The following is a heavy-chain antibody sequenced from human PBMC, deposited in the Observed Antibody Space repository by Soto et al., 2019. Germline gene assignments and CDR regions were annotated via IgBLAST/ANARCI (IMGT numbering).Heavy chain of an antibody. CDR2: ISYDGSNK. CDR3: ARGHAGYCSGGSCYQALDY. V-gene: IGHV3-30-3*01. CDR1: GFTFSSYA. Sequence: GGSLRLSCAASGFTFSSYAMHWVRQAPGKGLEWVAVISYDGSNKYYADSVKGRFTISRDNSKNTLYLQMNSLRAEDTAVYYCARGHAGYCSGGSCYQALDYWGQGTLVTVSS. J-gene: IGHJ4*02. D-gene: IGHD2-15*01.